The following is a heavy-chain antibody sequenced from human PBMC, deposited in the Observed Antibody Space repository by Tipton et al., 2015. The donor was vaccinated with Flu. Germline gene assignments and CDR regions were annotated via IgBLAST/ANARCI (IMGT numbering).Heavy chain of an antibody. CDR1: GYSISSGYY. Sequence: TLSLTCTVSGYSISSGYYWGWIRQPPGKGLEWIGRIYHSGSTYYNPSLKSRVTISVDTSKNQFSLKLSSVTAADTAVYYCAREVITFGGVIVRFDYWGQGTLVTVSS. CDR3: AREVITFGGVIVRFDY. J-gene: IGHJ4*02. D-gene: IGHD3-16*02. CDR2: IYHSGST. V-gene: IGHV4-38-2*02.